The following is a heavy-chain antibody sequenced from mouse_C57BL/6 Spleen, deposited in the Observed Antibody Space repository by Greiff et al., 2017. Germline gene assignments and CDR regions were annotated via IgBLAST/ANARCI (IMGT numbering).Heavy chain of an antibody. J-gene: IGHJ1*03. CDR2: IRSKSSNYAT. Sequence: EVQVVESGGGLVQPKGSLKLSCAASGFTFNTYAMHWVLQAPGKGLEWVARIRSKSSNYATYYADSVKDRFTISRDDSQSMLYLQMNNLKTEDTAMYYCVRPHYYGSREYFDVWGTGTTVTVSS. D-gene: IGHD1-1*01. CDR1: GFTFNTYA. V-gene: IGHV10-3*01. CDR3: VRPHYYGSREYFDV.